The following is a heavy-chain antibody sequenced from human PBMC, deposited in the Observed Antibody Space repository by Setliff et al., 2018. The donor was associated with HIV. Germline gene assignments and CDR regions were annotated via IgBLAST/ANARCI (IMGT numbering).Heavy chain of an antibody. CDR1: GGSFSGYY. CDR2: INHSGST. CDR3: ARDSEGFDYYGSGSYSWFDP. Sequence: SETLSLTCAVYGGSFSGYYWSWIRQPPGKGLEWIGEINHSGSTNYNPSLKSRVTISVDTSKNQFSLKLSSVTAADTAVYYCARDSEGFDYYGSGSYSWFDPWGQGTLVNVSS. D-gene: IGHD3-10*01. J-gene: IGHJ5*02. V-gene: IGHV4-34*01.